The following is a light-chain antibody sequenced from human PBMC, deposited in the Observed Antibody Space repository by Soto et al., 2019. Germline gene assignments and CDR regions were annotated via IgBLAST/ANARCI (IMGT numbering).Light chain of an antibody. CDR3: QQYYSYPIT. CDR2: AAS. Sequence: AIRMTQSPSSLSASTGDRVTITCRASQGISSYLAWYQQKPGKATKLLIYAASTLQSGVPSRFSGSGSGTDFTLTISCLQSEDFATYYCQQYYSYPITFGQGTRLEIK. J-gene: IGKJ5*01. V-gene: IGKV1-8*01. CDR1: QGISSY.